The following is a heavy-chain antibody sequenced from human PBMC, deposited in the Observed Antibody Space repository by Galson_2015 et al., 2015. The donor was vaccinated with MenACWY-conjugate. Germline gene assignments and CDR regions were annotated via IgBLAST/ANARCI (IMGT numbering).Heavy chain of an antibody. CDR2: IDPNNGAT. J-gene: IGHJ4*02. CDR1: GNTFSGYY. D-gene: IGHD3-16*02. CDR3: TRDHDFVWGTYPFDF. V-gene: IGHV1-2*04. Sequence: SVKVSCKASGNTFSGYYIHWVRQAPGQGLEWMGWIDPNNGATNYAQNFQAWVTMTRDTSIRTVYMELSSLKSADTAVYYCTRDHDFVWGTYPFDFWGQGTLVTVSS.